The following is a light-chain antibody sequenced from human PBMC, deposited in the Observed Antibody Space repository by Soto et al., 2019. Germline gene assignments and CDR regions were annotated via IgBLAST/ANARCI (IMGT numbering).Light chain of an antibody. CDR1: QSVSSSY. Sequence: ETVLTQSPGTLSLSPGERATLSCRASQSVSSSYLAWYQQKPGQAPRLLIYGASSRATGIPDRFSGSGSGTDFTLNISRLEPEDFAVYYCQHYVSSPPSWTFGQGTKVEI. V-gene: IGKV3-20*01. CDR2: GAS. CDR3: QHYVSSPPSWT. J-gene: IGKJ1*01.